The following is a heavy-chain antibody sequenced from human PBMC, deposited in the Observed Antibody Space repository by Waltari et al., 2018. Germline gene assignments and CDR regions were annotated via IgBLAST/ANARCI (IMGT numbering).Heavy chain of an antibody. D-gene: IGHD2-21*01. Sequence: QVQLVESGGGVVQPGGSLRLSCAATGFNFSYPGMHWVRQAPGKGLEWVAFIQSDGNNQYYADSVKGRFTISRDNSKNSLYLQMNGLRAEDTAVYYCAKEGLPAYEYWGQGTLVTVSS. CDR1: GFNFSYPG. J-gene: IGHJ4*02. CDR2: IQSDGNNQ. V-gene: IGHV3-30*02. CDR3: AKEGLPAYEY.